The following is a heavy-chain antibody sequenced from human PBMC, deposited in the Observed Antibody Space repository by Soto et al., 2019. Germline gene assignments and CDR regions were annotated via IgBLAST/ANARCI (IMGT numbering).Heavy chain of an antibody. V-gene: IGHV4-59*01. CDR2: IYHSGRN. J-gene: IGHJ3*02. D-gene: IGHD6-13*01. CDR3: AKGDSTTHGDSFDI. CDR1: GGSISFYN. Sequence: SETLSLTCSVSGGSISFYNWNWIRQSPGKGLEWIGYIYHSGRNNYNPSLKSRVTISVDTSKNQFSLQLSSVTAADTAVYYCAKGDSTTHGDSFDIWGQGTMVT.